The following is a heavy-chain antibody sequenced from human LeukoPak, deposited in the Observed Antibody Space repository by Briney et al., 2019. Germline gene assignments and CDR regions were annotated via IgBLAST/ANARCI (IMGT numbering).Heavy chain of an antibody. CDR1: GGSFSGYY. Sequence: PSETLSLTCGVYGGSFSGYYWSWIRQPPGKGLEWIGEINHSGSTNYNPSLKSRVTISVDTSKSQFSLKLSSVTAADTAVYYCARGREYLGGYYYGMDVWGKGTTVTVSS. CDR2: INHSGST. D-gene: IGHD2/OR15-2a*01. J-gene: IGHJ6*04. V-gene: IGHV4-34*01. CDR3: ARGREYLGGYYYGMDV.